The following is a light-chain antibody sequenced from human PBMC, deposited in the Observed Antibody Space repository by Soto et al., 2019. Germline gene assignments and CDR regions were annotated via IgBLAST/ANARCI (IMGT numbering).Light chain of an antibody. CDR2: DVS. J-gene: IGLJ1*01. CDR3: SSYTSSSALYV. Sequence: QSALTQPASVSGSPGQSITISCTGTSSDVGAYNCVPWYQQHPGKAPKLMTYDVSNRPSGVSNRFSGSKSGNTASLTISGLQAEDEADYYCSSYTSSSALYVFGTGTKVTVL. CDR1: SSDVGAYNC. V-gene: IGLV2-14*01.